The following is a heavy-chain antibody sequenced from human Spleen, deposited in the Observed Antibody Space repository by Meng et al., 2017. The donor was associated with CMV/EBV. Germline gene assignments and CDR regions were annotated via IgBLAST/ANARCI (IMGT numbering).Heavy chain of an antibody. Sequence: ASVKVSCKASGYTFTGYYMHWVRQAPGQGLEWMGWINPNSGGTNYAKRFQGRVTMTRDTSISTAYMELSSLRSEDTAVYYCARIEGHIFYYYGMDVWGQGTTVTVSS. J-gene: IGHJ6*02. CDR2: INPNSGGT. CDR3: ARIEGHIFYYYGMDV. CDR1: GYTFTGYY. V-gene: IGHV1-2*02.